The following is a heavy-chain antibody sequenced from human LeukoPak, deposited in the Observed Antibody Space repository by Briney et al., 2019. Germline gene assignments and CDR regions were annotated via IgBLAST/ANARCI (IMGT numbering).Heavy chain of an antibody. CDR1: GFTFSSYS. CDR2: ISSSSSYI. V-gene: IGHV3-21*01. Sequence: PGGSLRLSCAASGFTFSSYSMNWVRQAPGKGLEWVSSISSSSSYIYYADSVKGRFTISRDNAKNSLYLQMNSLRAEDTAVYYCARVESAVGVHETGYWGQGTLVTVSS. CDR3: ARVESAVGVHETGY. D-gene: IGHD1-26*01. J-gene: IGHJ4*02.